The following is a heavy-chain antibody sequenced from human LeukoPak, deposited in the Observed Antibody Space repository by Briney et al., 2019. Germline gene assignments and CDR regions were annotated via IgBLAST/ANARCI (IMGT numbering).Heavy chain of an antibody. D-gene: IGHD2-15*01. V-gene: IGHV1-69*04. Sequence: SVKVSCKASGGTFSSYVISWVRQAPGQGLEWMGRIIPILGIANYAQKFQGRVTITADKSTSTAYMELSSLRSEDTAVYYCAREVEDTVVVVAATTSDAFDIWGQGTMVTVSS. CDR2: IIPILGIA. J-gene: IGHJ3*02. CDR1: GGTFSSYV. CDR3: AREVEDTVVVVAATTSDAFDI.